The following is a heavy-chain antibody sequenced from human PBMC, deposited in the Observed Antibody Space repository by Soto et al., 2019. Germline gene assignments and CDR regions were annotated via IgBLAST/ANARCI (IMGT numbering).Heavy chain of an antibody. Sequence: SETLPLTCTVPGGSISSYYWSWIRQPPGKGLEWIGYIYYSGSTNYNPSLKSRVTISVDTSKNQFSLKLSSVTAADTAVYYCARDPAGYSSSWGQGTLVTVSS. V-gene: IGHV4-59*01. CDR2: IYYSGST. CDR1: GGSISSYY. CDR3: ARDPAGYSSS. J-gene: IGHJ4*02. D-gene: IGHD6-13*01.